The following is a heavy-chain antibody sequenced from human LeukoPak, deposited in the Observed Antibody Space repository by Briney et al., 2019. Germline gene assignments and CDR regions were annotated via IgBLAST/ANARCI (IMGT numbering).Heavy chain of an antibody. CDR1: GFTFSSYG. CDR2: IKEDGSVK. J-gene: IGHJ4*02. Sequence: GGSLRLSCAASGFTFSSYGMSWVRQAPGKGLEWVANIKEDGSVKYYVDSVKGRFTISRDNAKNSVYLQMNSLRVEDTAVYYCARIGYSSSCFDYWGQGTLVTVSS. D-gene: IGHD6-13*01. V-gene: IGHV3-7*01. CDR3: ARIGYSSSCFDY.